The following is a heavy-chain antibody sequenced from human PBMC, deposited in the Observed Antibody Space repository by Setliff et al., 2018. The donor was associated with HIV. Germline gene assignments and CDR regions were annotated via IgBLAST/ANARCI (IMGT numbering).Heavy chain of an antibody. CDR3: ARGGAIAEGDSFDF. Sequence: PSETLSLTCAVYGGSFNDYYWTWIRQSPGKRLEWIGEVNLSGGSKSNPSLKSRVTLSLDTSKNQFSLNLTSVTAADAGHYYCARGGAIAEGDSFDFWSLGKVVTVSS. CDR2: VNLSGGS. V-gene: IGHV4-34*01. D-gene: IGHD3-16*01. J-gene: IGHJ3*01. CDR1: GGSFNDYY.